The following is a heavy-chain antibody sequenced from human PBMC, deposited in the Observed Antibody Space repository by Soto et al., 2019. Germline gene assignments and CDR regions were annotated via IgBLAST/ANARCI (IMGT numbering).Heavy chain of an antibody. Sequence: EVQLVESGGGLVQPGGSLRLSCAASGFTFSSYWMHWVRQAPGKGLVWVSRINRDGSSTSYADSVKGRFTISRDNAKNTLYLQMNSLRAEDTAVYYCASPFILDAFDIGGQGTMVTVSS. D-gene: IGHD3-16*02. V-gene: IGHV3-74*01. J-gene: IGHJ3*02. CDR2: INRDGSST. CDR1: GFTFSSYW. CDR3: ASPFILDAFDI.